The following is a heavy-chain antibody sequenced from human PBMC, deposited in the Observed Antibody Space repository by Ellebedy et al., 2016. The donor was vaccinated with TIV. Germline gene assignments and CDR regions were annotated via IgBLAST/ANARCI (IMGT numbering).Heavy chain of an antibody. CDR3: AKIYSGYAARDY. CDR1: GFTFSSYG. J-gene: IGHJ4*02. D-gene: IGHD5-12*01. V-gene: IGHV3-30*18. CDR2: ISYDGSNK. Sequence: GESLKISCAASGFTFSSYGMHWVRQAPGKGLEWVAVISYDGSNKYYADSVKGRFTISRDNSKNTLYLQMNSLRAEDTAVYYCAKIYSGYAARDYWGQGTLVTVSS.